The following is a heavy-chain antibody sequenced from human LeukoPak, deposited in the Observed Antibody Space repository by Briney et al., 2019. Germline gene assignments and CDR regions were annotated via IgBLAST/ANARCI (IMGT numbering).Heavy chain of an antibody. D-gene: IGHD5-18*01. V-gene: IGHV3-33*01. CDR3: ARVDGAMGSLDY. CDR2: IWYDGSNK. Sequence: GGSLRLSCAPSGFTFSTYAMHWVRQAPGKGLEGGAVIWYDGSNKNYVDSVKGRFTISRDNAKNTLYMRMNSLRAEDTAVYYCARVDGAMGSLDYWGQGMLVTVSS. J-gene: IGHJ4*02. CDR1: GFTFSTYA.